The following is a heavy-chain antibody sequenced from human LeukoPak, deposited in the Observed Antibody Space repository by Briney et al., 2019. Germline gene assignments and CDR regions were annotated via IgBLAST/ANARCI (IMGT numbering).Heavy chain of an antibody. CDR1: GGSISSYY. D-gene: IGHD5-12*01. V-gene: IGHV4-59*08. Sequence: SETLSLTCTVSGGSISSYYWSWIRQPAGKGLEWIGYIYYSGSTNYNPSLKSRVTISVDTSKNQFSLKLSSVTAADTAVYYCARHEDSGYVAYYYYYGMDVWGQGTTVTVSS. CDR2: IYYSGST. J-gene: IGHJ6*02. CDR3: ARHEDSGYVAYYYYYGMDV.